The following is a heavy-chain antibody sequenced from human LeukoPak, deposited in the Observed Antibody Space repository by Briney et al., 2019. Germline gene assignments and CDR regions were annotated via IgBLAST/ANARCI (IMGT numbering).Heavy chain of an antibody. CDR1: GFTFSSYS. CDR2: ISSSSSYI. D-gene: IGHD4-17*01. CDR3: AREGPYGDYFDY. Sequence: GGSLRLSCAASGFTFSSYSMNWVRQAPGKGLEWVSSISSSSSYIYYADSVKGRFTISRGNAKNSLYLQMNSLRAEDTAVYYCAREGPYGDYFDYWGQGTLVTVSS. J-gene: IGHJ4*02. V-gene: IGHV3-21*01.